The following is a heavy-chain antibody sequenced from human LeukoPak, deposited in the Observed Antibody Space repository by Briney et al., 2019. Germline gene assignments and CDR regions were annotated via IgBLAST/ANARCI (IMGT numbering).Heavy chain of an antibody. V-gene: IGHV3-9*01. CDR3: AVVDANIWYPNVDS. J-gene: IGHJ4*02. Sequence: GRSLRLSCAASGFTFDDYAMPWVRQAPGKGLEWISGLSWSGATKGYADSVKGRFTISRDNAKNSLYLQMDSLTAEDTALYYCAVVDANIWYPNVDSWGQGTLVTVSS. CDR1: GFTFDDYA. D-gene: IGHD2-15*01. CDR2: LSWSGATK.